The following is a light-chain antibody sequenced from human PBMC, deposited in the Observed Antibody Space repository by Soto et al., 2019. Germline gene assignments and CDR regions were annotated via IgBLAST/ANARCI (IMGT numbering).Light chain of an antibody. Sequence: EIVMTQSPATLSVSPGERATLSCRASQSVSSDLAWYQQKPGQAPRLLIYGASTRATGIPARFSGSGSGTEFTLTISSLQPDDYATYYCQHYNSSFGHGTKVDIK. CDR2: GAS. J-gene: IGKJ2*01. CDR3: QHYNSS. V-gene: IGKV3-15*01. CDR1: QSVSSD.